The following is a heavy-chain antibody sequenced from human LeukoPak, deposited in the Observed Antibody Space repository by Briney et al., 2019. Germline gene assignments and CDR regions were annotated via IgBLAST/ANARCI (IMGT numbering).Heavy chain of an antibody. Sequence: PSETLSLTCTVSGGSISSSSYYWGWIRQPPGKGLEWIGGIYYSGSTYYNPSLKSRVTISVDTSKNQFSLKLSSVTAADTAVYHCARLSYDSSGYYHPFDYWGQGTLVTVSS. D-gene: IGHD3-22*01. CDR1: GGSISSSSYY. CDR3: ARLSYDSSGYYHPFDY. CDR2: IYYSGST. J-gene: IGHJ4*02. V-gene: IGHV4-39*01.